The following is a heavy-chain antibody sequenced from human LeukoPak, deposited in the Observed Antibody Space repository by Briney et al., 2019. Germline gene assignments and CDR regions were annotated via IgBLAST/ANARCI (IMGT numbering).Heavy chain of an antibody. CDR1: GYTFTDYY. Sequence: ASVKVSCKASGYTFTDYYMYWVRQAPGQGLEWMGWINPNSGGTNYAQKFQGRVTMTRDTSISTAYMEVSRLRYDDTAVYYCARLGVEDYWGQGTLVTVSS. V-gene: IGHV1-2*02. D-gene: IGHD2-8*01. CDR2: INPNSGGT. J-gene: IGHJ4*02. CDR3: ARLGVEDY.